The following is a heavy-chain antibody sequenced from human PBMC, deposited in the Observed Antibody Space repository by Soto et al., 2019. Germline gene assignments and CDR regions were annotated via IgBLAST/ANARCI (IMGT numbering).Heavy chain of an antibody. J-gene: IGHJ4*02. Sequence: PSETLSLTCAVSGGSISSGGYSWSWIRQPPGKGLEWIGYIYHIGNTYYNPSLKSRVTISVDRSKNHFSLTLSSVTAADTAVYYCARVAVVVTATPTDGYFDYWGQGTLVTVSS. D-gene: IGHD2-21*02. CDR2: IYHIGNT. CDR1: GGSISSGGYS. CDR3: ARVAVVVTATPTDGYFDY. V-gene: IGHV4-30-2*01.